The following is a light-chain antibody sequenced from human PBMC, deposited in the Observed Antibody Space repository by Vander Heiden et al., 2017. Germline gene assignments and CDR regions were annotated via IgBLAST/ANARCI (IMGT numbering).Light chain of an antibody. CDR2: DAS. CDR1: QDIRNA. Sequence: DIQMTQSPTSLSASVGDRFTIPCQARQDIRNALNWYQQKPGKTPKLLIYDASNLETVVPSRFSGSGSGTDFTFTISGLQPEDIATYYCQQYDDLPPITVGGGTKVEIK. CDR3: QQYDDLPPIT. V-gene: IGKV1-33*01. J-gene: IGKJ4*01.